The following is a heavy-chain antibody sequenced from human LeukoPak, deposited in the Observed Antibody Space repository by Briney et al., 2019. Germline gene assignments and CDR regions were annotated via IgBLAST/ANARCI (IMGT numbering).Heavy chain of an antibody. D-gene: IGHD2-2*01. V-gene: IGHV3-23*01. CDR1: GFTFSSYV. Sequence: GGSLRLSCAASGFTFSSYVMSWVRQAPGKGLEWVSAIIGSGGSTYYADSVKGRFTVSRDNSKNTLYLQMNSLRAEDTAVYYCAICRRSTICCVGFDDWGQGTLVTVSS. CDR3: AICRRSTICCVGFDD. J-gene: IGHJ4*02. CDR2: IIGSGGST.